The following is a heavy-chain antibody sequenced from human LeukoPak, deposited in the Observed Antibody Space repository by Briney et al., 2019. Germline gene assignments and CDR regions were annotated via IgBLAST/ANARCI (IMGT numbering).Heavy chain of an antibody. J-gene: IGHJ6*03. CDR3: AREHSSSWNNYYYYYMDV. V-gene: IGHV4-39*07. CDR2: IYYHENT. Sequence: SETLSLTCTVSGGSISSSSDYWGWIRQAPGKGLEWIGSIYYHENTYYNSSLKSRVTMSVDTSKNQFSLKLSSVTAADTAVYYCAREHSSSWNNYYYYYMDVWGKGTTVTISS. D-gene: IGHD6-13*01. CDR1: GGSISSSSDY.